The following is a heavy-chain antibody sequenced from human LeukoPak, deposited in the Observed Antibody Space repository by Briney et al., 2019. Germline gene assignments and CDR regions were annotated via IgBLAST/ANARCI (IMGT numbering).Heavy chain of an antibody. D-gene: IGHD1-26*01. CDR1: GITLSNYG. CDR2: ISDSGGRT. J-gene: IGHJ3*02. Sequence: GGSLRLSCAVSGITLSNYGMSWVRQAPGKGLEWVAGISDSGGRTNYADSVKGRFTISRDNPKNTLYLQMNSLRAEDTAVYYCARLSLLGNAFDIWGQGTMVTVSS. CDR3: ARLSLLGNAFDI. V-gene: IGHV3-23*01.